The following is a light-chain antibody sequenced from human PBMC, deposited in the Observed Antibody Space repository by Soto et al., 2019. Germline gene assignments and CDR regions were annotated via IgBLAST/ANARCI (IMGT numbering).Light chain of an antibody. CDR3: GSYAGSSTHVV. J-gene: IGLJ2*01. V-gene: IGLV2-14*01. CDR2: DVT. CDR1: SSDVGGFEY. Sequence: QSALSQPASVSGSPGQSITISCTGTSSDVGGFEYVSWYQHQPGKAPKLIIYDVTKRPSGVSNRFSGSKSGNTASLTISGIQAEDEGDYYCGSYAGSSTHVVFGGGTKLTVL.